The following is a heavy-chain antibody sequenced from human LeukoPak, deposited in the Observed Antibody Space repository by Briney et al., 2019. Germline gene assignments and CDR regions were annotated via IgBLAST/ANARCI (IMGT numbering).Heavy chain of an antibody. CDR3: ATSRLSYLSVAGPDY. CDR2: INPSGGST. D-gene: IGHD6-19*01. Sequence: KVSCKASGYTFTXYYMHWVRQAPGQGLEWMGIINPSGGSTSYAQKFQGRVTMTEDTSTDTAYMELSSLRSEDTAVYYCATSRLSYLSVAGPDYWGQGTLVTVSS. V-gene: IGHV1-46*01. CDR1: GYTFTXYY. J-gene: IGHJ4*02.